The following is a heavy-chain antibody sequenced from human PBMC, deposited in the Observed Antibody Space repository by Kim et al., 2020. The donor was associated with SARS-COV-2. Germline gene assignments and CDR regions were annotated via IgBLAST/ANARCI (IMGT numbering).Heavy chain of an antibody. CDR3: ARALSGHYQEAFDH. CDR1: GFTVSSTY. V-gene: IGHV3-53*01. D-gene: IGHD1-26*01. CDR2: IYAEGRT. Sequence: GGSLRLSCAVSGFTVSSTYVSWVHQAPGKGLEWVSFIYAEGRTYYADSVKGRFTISRDISKNTLYLPMNSLRAEDTAVYYCARALSGHYQEAFDHWGQGTLLTVPS. J-gene: IGHJ5*02.